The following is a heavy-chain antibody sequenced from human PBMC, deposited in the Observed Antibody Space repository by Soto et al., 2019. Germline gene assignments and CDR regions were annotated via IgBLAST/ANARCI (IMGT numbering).Heavy chain of an antibody. D-gene: IGHD6-6*01. Sequence: PSETLSLTCTVSGGSISSYYWSWIRQPPGKGLEWIGYIYYSGSTNYNPSLKSRVTISVDTSKNQFSLKLSSVTAADTAVYYCARSVAARRGEDWFDPWGQGTLVTVSS. J-gene: IGHJ5*02. CDR1: GGSISSYY. CDR3: ARSVAARRGEDWFDP. V-gene: IGHV4-59*01. CDR2: IYYSGST.